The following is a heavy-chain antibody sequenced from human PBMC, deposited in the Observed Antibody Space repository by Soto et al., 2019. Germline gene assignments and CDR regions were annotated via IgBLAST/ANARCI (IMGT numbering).Heavy chain of an antibody. CDR1: GYSFTSYW. V-gene: IGHV5-51*01. Sequence: PGESLKISCKGSGYSFTSYWIGWVRQMPGKGLEWMGIIYPGDSDTRYSPSFQGQVTISADKSISTAYLQWSSLKASDTAMYYCARLRLAAAGNYYYRMDVWARGTTVIVSS. CDR3: ARLRLAAAGNYYYRMDV. CDR2: IYPGDSDT. J-gene: IGHJ6*02. D-gene: IGHD6-13*01.